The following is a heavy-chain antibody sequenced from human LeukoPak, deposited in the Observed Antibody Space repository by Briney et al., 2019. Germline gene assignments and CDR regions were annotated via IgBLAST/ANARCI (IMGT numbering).Heavy chain of an antibody. CDR2: IRYDGSNK. CDR3: AKEGAVAGPNWFDP. CDR1: GFTSSSYG. V-gene: IGHV3-30*02. J-gene: IGHJ5*02. D-gene: IGHD6-19*01. Sequence: GGSLRLSCAASGFTSSSYGMHWVRQAPGKGPEWVAFIRYDGSNKYYADSVKGRFTISRDNSKNTLYLQMNSLRAEDTAVYYCAKEGAVAGPNWFDPWGQGTLVTVSS.